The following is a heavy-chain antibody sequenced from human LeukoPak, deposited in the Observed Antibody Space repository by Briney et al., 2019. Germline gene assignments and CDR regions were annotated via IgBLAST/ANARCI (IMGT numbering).Heavy chain of an antibody. Sequence: GGSLRLSCAASGFTFSSYAMSWVRQAPGKGLEWVSAISGSGGSTYYADSVKGRFTISRDNSKNTLYLQMNSLRAEDTAVYYCAEDPRADIVVVPAAIPDYWGQGTLVTVSS. J-gene: IGHJ4*02. CDR2: ISGSGGST. V-gene: IGHV3-23*01. D-gene: IGHD2-2*02. CDR1: GFTFSSYA. CDR3: AEDPRADIVVVPAAIPDY.